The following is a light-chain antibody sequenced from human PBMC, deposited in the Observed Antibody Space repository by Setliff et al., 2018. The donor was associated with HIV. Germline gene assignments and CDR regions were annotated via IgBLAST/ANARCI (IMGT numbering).Light chain of an antibody. Sequence: SYELTQPPSVSVAPGKTARITCGGDNIGSKSVHWYQQRPGQAPVVVIYYDSDRPSGIPERFSGSNSGNTATLTISRVEAGDEADYYCQSADSSGTYYVFGTGTKVTVL. V-gene: IGLV3-21*01. J-gene: IGLJ1*01. CDR2: YDS. CDR3: QSADSSGTYYV. CDR1: NIGSKS.